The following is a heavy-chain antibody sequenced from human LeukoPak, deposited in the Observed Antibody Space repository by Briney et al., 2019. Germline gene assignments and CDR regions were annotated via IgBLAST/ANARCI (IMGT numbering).Heavy chain of an antibody. CDR3: ARGGGYNFDLHCFHY. V-gene: IGHV5-51*01. CDR2: IYPGDSDT. Sequence: GESLKISCKGSGYSFTSCWIGWVRQMPGKGLEWMGIIYPGDSDTRYSPSFQGQVTISADKSISTAYLQWSSLKASDTAMYYCARGGGYNFDLHCFHYWGQGTLVTVSS. D-gene: IGHD5-24*01. J-gene: IGHJ4*02. CDR1: GYSFTSCW.